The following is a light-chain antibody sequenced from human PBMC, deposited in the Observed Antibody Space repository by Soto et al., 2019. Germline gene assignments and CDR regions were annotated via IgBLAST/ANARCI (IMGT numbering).Light chain of an antibody. CDR3: QQYNSYSRT. Sequence: DIQMTQSPSTLSASVGDRVTITCRASQNVNSWLAWYKQIPGKAPKILIYKASDLENGVPSRFSGSGSGTEFTLTISSLQPDDFATYYCQQYNSYSRTFGQGTRVEIK. CDR2: KAS. CDR1: QNVNSW. V-gene: IGKV1-5*03. J-gene: IGKJ1*01.